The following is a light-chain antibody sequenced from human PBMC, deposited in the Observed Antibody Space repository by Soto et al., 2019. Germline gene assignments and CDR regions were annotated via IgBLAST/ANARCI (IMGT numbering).Light chain of an antibody. J-gene: IGKJ2*01. Sequence: EIVLTQSPGTLSLSPGERATLSCRASQSVTSNFLAWYQQKPGQAPRLLIYGASTRAAGVPDRFSGSGSGTAVTLTITSLEPEAFAVYYCQQYGRSPLLYTFGQGTKLGVK. CDR2: GAS. CDR1: QSVTSNF. V-gene: IGKV3-20*01. CDR3: QQYGRSPLLYT.